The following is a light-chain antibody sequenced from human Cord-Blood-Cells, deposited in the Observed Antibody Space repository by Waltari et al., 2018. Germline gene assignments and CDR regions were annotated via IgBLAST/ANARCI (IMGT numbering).Light chain of an antibody. CDR2: DAS. CDR1: QSISSW. J-gene: IGKJ1*01. V-gene: IGKV1-5*01. CDR3: QQYKSYSPWT. Sequence: DSQMTQSPSTLSASVGNRVTITCRASQSISSWLAWYQQKPGKAPKLLIYDASSLESGVPSRFSGSGSGTEFTLTISSLQPDDFATYHCQQYKSYSPWTFGQGTKVEIK.